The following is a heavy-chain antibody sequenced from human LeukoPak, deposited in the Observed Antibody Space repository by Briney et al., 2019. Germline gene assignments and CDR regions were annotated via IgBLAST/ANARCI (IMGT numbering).Heavy chain of an antibody. D-gene: IGHD4-17*01. CDR3: ARGLTTVTTDCGDY. V-gene: IGHV3-21*01. J-gene: IGHJ4*02. Sequence: PGGSLRLSCAASGFTFSSYSMNWVRQAPGKGLEWVSSISSSSSYIYYADSVKGRFTISRDNAKNSLYLQMNSLRAEDTAVYYCARGLTTVTTDCGDYWGQGTLVTVSS. CDR2: ISSSSSYI. CDR1: GFTFSSYS.